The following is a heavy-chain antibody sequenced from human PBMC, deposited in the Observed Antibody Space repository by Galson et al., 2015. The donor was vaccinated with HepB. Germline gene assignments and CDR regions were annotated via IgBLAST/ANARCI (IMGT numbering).Heavy chain of an antibody. CDR2: IFSNDEK. CDR1: GFSLSNARMG. J-gene: IGHJ2*01. CDR3: ARIDIAAAGTVWYFDL. D-gene: IGHD6-13*01. V-gene: IGHV2-26*01. Sequence: PALVKPTQTLTLTCTVSGFSLSNARMGVSWIRQPPGKALEWLAHIFSNDEKSYSTSLKSRLTISKDTSKSQVVLTMTNMDPVDTATYYCARIDIAAAGTVWYFDLWGRGTLVTVSS.